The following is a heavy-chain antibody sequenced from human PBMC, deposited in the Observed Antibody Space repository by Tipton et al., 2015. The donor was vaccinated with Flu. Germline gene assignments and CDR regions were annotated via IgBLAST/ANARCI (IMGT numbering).Heavy chain of an antibody. V-gene: IGHV4-38-2*01. CDR3: SRREYRNYVSDHKNWFDP. D-gene: IGHD4-11*01. CDR1: GDSVGSDFY. Sequence: TLSLTCSVSGDSVGSDFYWGWIRQPPGQGLGWIGNLHHAGNTYYNPSLQSRVTISVDRSNNQFSLRLSSVTAADTAVDYCSRREYRNYVSDHKNWFDPRGQGTRVTVSS. CDR2: LHHAGNT. J-gene: IGHJ5*02.